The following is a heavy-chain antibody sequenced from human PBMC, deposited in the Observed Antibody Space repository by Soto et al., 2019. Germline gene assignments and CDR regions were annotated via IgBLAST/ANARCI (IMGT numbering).Heavy chain of an antibody. CDR1: GFTFSSYW. J-gene: IGHJ4*02. Sequence: PGGSLRLSCAASGFTFSSYWMSWVRQAPGKGLEWVANIKQDGSEKYYVDSVKGRFTISRDNAKNSLYLQMNSLRAEDTAVYYCARDRYYYDSSGYYTHLPFDYWGQGTLVTVSS. CDR3: ARDRYYYDSSGYYTHLPFDY. V-gene: IGHV3-7*01. CDR2: IKQDGSEK. D-gene: IGHD3-22*01.